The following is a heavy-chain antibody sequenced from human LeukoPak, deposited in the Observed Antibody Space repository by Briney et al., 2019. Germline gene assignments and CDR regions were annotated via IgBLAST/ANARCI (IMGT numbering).Heavy chain of an antibody. Sequence: SETLSLTCTVSGGSISSYYWSWIRQPPGKGLEWIGYIYYSGSTNYNPSLKSRVTISVDTSKNQFSLKLSSVTAADTAVYYCERDKRGRDYFDYWGQGTLVTVSS. CDR2: IYYSGST. CDR3: ERDKRGRDYFDY. D-gene: IGHD5-24*01. CDR1: GGSISSYY. V-gene: IGHV4-59*01. J-gene: IGHJ4*02.